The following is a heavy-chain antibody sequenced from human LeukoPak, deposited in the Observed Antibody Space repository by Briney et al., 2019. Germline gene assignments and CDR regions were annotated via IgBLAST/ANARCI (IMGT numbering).Heavy chain of an antibody. Sequence: SETLSLTCTVSGGSISSSSYYWGWIRQPPGKGLEWIGSIYYSGCTYYNPSLKGRVTISVDTSKNQFSLKLTSVTAADTAVYYCARHGHHGDHDYWGQGTLVTVSS. D-gene: IGHD2-21*02. J-gene: IGHJ4*02. CDR3: ARHGHHGDHDY. CDR1: GGSISSSSYY. CDR2: IYYSGCT. V-gene: IGHV4-39*01.